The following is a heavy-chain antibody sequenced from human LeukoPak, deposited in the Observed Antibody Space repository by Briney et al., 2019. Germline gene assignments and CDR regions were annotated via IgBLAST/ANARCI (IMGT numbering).Heavy chain of an antibody. CDR2: IKIGGTNT. J-gene: IGHJ5*02. CDR1: GFTFNDYY. Sequence: GGSLRLSCAASGFTFNDYYMSWIRQAPGKGLELLSYIKIGGTNTHDADSVKGRFTISRDNAKKSLYLEMNNLRAEDTAVYYCATDGAGFDTWGQGVLVTVSS. V-gene: IGHV3-11*01. CDR3: ATDGAGFDT.